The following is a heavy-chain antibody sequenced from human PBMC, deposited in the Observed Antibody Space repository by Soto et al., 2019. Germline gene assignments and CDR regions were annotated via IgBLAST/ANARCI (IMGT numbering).Heavy chain of an antibody. V-gene: IGHV3-23*01. Sequence: PGGSLRLSCAPSGFTFSSYGMHWARQAPGKRLEWVSAISGSGGSTYYADSVKGRFTISRDNSKNTLYLQMNSLRAEDTAVYYCAKGVWFGELLYVPEYYYYYGMDVWGQGTTVTVSS. J-gene: IGHJ6*02. CDR3: AKGVWFGELLYVPEYYYYYGMDV. CDR2: ISGSGGST. D-gene: IGHD3-10*01. CDR1: GFTFSSYG.